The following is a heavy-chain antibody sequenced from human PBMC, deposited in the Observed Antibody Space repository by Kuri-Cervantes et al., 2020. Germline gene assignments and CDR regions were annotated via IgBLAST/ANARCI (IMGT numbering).Heavy chain of an antibody. CDR2: IKQDGSEK. J-gene: IGHJ4*02. D-gene: IGHD6-13*01. CDR1: GGSFSGYY. V-gene: IGHV3-7*01. CDR3: ASGSSSWYRPYFDY. Sequence: LSLTRAVYGGSFSGYYWTWVRQAPGKGLEWVANIKQDGSEKYSMDSVKGRFTISRDNAKNSLYLQMNSLRAEDTAVYYCASGSSSWYRPYFDYWGQGTLVTVSS.